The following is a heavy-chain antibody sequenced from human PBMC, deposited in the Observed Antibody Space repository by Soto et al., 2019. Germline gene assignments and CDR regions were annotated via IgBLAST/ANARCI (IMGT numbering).Heavy chain of an antibody. V-gene: IGHV3-74*01. CDR3: TKAGVFV. CDR1: GFTFSSYW. Sequence: EVQLMASGGGLAQPGGSLRLSCAASGFTFSSYWMHWVHQAPGKGLVWVSRINPDGSSTSYADSVKGRFTISRDNARNTLYLQMDSLRDEDTAVYYCTKAGVFVGGQGTLVTVSS. D-gene: IGHD2-21*01. CDR2: INPDGSST. J-gene: IGHJ4*02.